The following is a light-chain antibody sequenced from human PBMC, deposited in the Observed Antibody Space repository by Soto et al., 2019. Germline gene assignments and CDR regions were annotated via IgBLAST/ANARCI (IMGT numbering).Light chain of an antibody. V-gene: IGKV3-15*01. J-gene: IGKJ1*01. Sequence: VLRQSRATLSLSPGESATLSCRASKXASSYLAGSQQKPGQATRLXXYGRXTRATGIPARFIGSGSGTEFTLTISSLQSEEFAVYYCQQYNNWPTWTFGQGTKVDIK. CDR1: KXASSY. CDR3: QQYNNWPTWT. CDR2: GRX.